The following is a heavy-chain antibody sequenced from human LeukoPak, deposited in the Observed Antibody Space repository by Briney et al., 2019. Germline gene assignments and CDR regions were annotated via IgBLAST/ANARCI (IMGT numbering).Heavy chain of an antibody. D-gene: IGHD3-22*01. Sequence: PGGSLRLSCAASGFTVSSNDMSWVRQAQGKGLEWVSVICSGGSTYYADSVKGRFTISRDNSKNTLYLQMNSLRAEDTAVYYCARASAYYDSSGYYYPRPFDYWGQGTLVTVSS. V-gene: IGHV3-66*01. CDR1: GFTVSSND. CDR3: ARASAYYDSSGYYYPRPFDY. J-gene: IGHJ4*02. CDR2: ICSGGST.